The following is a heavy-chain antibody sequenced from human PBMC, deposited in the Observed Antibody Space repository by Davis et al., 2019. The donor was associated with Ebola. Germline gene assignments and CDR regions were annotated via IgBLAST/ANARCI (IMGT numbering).Heavy chain of an antibody. CDR2: INPSGGST. D-gene: IGHD1-7*01. Sequence: ASVKVSCKASGYTFTSYYMHWVRQAPGQGLEWMGIINPSGGSTSYAQKFQGRVTMTRDTSTSTVYMELSSLRSEDTAVYYCARDHGYNWNYVNWFDPWGQGTLVTVSS. J-gene: IGHJ5*02. CDR3: ARDHGYNWNYVNWFDP. CDR1: GYTFTSYY. V-gene: IGHV1-46*01.